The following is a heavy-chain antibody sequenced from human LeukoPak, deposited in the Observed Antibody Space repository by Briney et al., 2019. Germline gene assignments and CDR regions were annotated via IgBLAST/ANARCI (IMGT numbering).Heavy chain of an antibody. D-gene: IGHD1-26*01. V-gene: IGHV4-61*01. J-gene: IGHJ2*01. CDR1: GGSVSSGSYY. Sequence: SETLSLTCTVSGGSVSSGSYYWSWIRQPPGKGLEWIGYVYYHGGTNYNPSLKSRVTISVDTSKNQFSLKLTSVTAADTAVYYCARRVGTGDWYFDLWGRGTLVTVSS. CDR3: ARRVGTGDWYFDL. CDR2: VYYHGGT.